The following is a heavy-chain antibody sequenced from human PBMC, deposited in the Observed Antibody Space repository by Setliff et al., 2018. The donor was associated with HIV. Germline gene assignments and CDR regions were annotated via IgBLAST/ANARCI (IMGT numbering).Heavy chain of an antibody. J-gene: IGHJ5*02. D-gene: IGHD1-26*01. CDR3: ARGTPSVSCYGDLDL. CDR2: INPSVGST. CDR1: GYTLSNNY. V-gene: IGHV1-46*01. Sequence: RASVKVSCKASGYTLSNNYIHWVRQVPGQGLEWMGIINPSVGSTNSAQQFQGRVTMTRDTSTSTVYMELSSLRSEDTAVYYCARGTPSVSCYGDLDLWGQGTLVTV.